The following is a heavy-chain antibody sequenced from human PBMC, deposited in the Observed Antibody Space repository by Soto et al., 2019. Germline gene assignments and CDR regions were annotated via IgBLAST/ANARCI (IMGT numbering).Heavy chain of an antibody. CDR3: ARGMGQQLVPFDY. D-gene: IGHD6-13*01. CDR2: ISSNGGST. V-gene: IGHV3-64*01. J-gene: IGHJ4*02. CDR1: GFTFSSYA. Sequence: GGSLRLSCAASGFTFSSYAMHWVRQAPGKGLEYVSAISSNGGSTYYANSVKGRFTISRDNSKNTLYLQMGSLRAEDMAVYYCARGMGQQLVPFDYWGQGTLVTVSS.